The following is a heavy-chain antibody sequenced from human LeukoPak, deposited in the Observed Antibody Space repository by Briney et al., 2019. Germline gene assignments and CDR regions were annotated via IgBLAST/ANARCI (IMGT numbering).Heavy chain of an antibody. J-gene: IGHJ4*02. CDR1: GFTFSDYY. CDR3: ARADCSSSSCYELDY. V-gene: IGHV3-11*04. Sequence: GGSLRLSCAGSGFTFSDYYISWIRQAPGKGLEWVSYISSSGRTTYYADSVKGLFTISRDNAKNSLYLQMNSLGAEDTAVYYCARADCSSSSCYELDYWGQGTLVTVSS. CDR2: ISSSGRTT. D-gene: IGHD2-2*01.